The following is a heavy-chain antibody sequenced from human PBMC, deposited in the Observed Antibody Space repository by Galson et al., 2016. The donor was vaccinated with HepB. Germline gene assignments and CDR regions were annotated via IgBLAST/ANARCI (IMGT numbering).Heavy chain of an antibody. Sequence: SLRLSCAASGFTFSSYAMHWVRQAPGKGLEWVSRISGSGDTTNYADSVRGRFSISRDNSKSTLFLQLSSLRAGDTAVYYCASMGGGSGSWYKDWGQGNLVTVSS. V-gene: IGHV3-23*01. CDR2: ISGSGDTT. CDR1: GFTFSSYA. D-gene: IGHD6-13*01. CDR3: ASMGGGSGSWYKD. J-gene: IGHJ4*02.